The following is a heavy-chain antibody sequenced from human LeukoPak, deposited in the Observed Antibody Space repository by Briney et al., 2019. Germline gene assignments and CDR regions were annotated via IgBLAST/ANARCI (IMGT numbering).Heavy chain of an antibody. CDR3: ARGPYSSSWYPYYYYGMDV. Sequence: GGSLRLSCAASGFTFSSYAMHWVRKAPGKGLEWGAVISYDGSNKYYADSVKGRFTISRDNSKNTLYLQMNSLRAEDTAVYYCARGPYSSSWYPYYYYGMDVWGQGTTVTVSS. V-gene: IGHV3-30-3*01. D-gene: IGHD6-13*01. CDR1: GFTFSSYA. J-gene: IGHJ6*02. CDR2: ISYDGSNK.